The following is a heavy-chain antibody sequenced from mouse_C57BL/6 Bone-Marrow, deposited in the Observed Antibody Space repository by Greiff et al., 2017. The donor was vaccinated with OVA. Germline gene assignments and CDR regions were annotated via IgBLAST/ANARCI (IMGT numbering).Heavy chain of an antibody. D-gene: IGHD2-4*01. V-gene: IGHV1-9*01. CDR1: GFTFTGYW. CDR2: IFPGSGST. CDR3: ARGLRRGYYFYY. J-gene: IGHJ2*01. Sequence: VQLQQSGAELMKPGASVKLSCKASGFTFTGYWIEWVKQRPGHGLEWIGEIFPGSGSTNYNEKFKGKATFTADTSSNTTYMQLSSLTTEDSAIYYYARGLRRGYYFYYWGQGTTLTVSS.